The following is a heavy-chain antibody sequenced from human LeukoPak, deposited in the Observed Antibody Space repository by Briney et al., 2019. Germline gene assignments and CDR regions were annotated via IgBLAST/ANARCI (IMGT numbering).Heavy chain of an antibody. Sequence: PGRSLRLSCAASGFTFDDYAMHWVRQAPGKGLEWVSGISWNSGSIGYADSVKGRFTISRDNAKNSLYLQMNSLGAEDTALYYCAKGNSYGYYFDYWGQGTLVTVSS. CDR1: GFTFDDYA. CDR2: ISWNSGSI. CDR3: AKGNSYGYYFDY. V-gene: IGHV3-9*01. J-gene: IGHJ4*02. D-gene: IGHD5-18*01.